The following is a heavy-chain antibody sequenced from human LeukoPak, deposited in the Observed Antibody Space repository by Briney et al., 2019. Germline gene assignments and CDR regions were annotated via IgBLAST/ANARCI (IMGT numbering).Heavy chain of an antibody. CDR2: IIPIFGTA. CDR3: ASTFGELQPLDP. CDR1: GYTFTSYG. D-gene: IGHD3-10*01. J-gene: IGHJ5*02. V-gene: IGHV1-69*05. Sequence: GASVKVSCKASGYTFTSYGISWVRQAPGQGLEWMGGIIPIFGTANYAQKFQGRVTITTDESTSTAYMELSSLRSEDTAVYYCASTFGELQPLDPWGQGTLVTVSS.